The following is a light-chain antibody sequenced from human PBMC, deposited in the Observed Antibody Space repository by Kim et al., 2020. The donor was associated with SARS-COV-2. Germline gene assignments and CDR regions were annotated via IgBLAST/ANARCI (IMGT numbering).Light chain of an antibody. Sequence: SPGERANPSCSASQSVNSNYLAWYQRKPGQAPRLLIYGASNRATGIPDRFSGSGSGTDFTLSINRLEPEDFAVYDCQQYGTSPETFGGGTKVDIK. V-gene: IGKV3-20*01. J-gene: IGKJ4*01. CDR2: GAS. CDR1: QSVNSNY. CDR3: QQYGTSPET.